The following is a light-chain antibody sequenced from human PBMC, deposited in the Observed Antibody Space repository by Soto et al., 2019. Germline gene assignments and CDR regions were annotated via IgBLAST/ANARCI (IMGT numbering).Light chain of an antibody. CDR1: PSISIW. CDR3: QQYNNYCSWT. J-gene: IGKJ1*01. V-gene: IGKV1-5*01. CDR2: DAS. Sequence: DIQMTQSPSTLSASVGDRVTITCRASPSISIWLAWYQQKPGKAPNILIYDASTLVSGVPSRFSGSGSGTEFTLTISSLQPDDFATYYCQQYNNYCSWTFGQGTKVEIK.